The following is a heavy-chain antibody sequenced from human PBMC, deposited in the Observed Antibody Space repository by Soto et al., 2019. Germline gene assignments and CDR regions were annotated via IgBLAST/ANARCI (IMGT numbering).Heavy chain of an antibody. J-gene: IGHJ6*02. CDR3: ARCIKYYYYGMDV. V-gene: IGHV4-31*03. Sequence: SETLSLTCTVSGGSISSGGYYWSWIRQHPGKGLEWIGYIYYSGSTYFNPSLKSRVIISVDTSKNQFSLKLSSVTAADTAVYYCARCIKYYYYGMDVWGQGTTVTVSS. CDR2: IYYSGST. D-gene: IGHD2-8*01. CDR1: GGSISSGGYY.